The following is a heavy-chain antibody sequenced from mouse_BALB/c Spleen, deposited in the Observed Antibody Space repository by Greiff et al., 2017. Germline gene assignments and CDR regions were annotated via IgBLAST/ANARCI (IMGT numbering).Heavy chain of an antibody. D-gene: IGHD2-4*01. CDR2: IDPANGNT. J-gene: IGHJ2*01. CDR3: ARSGDYEEYYFDY. Sequence: VHVKQSGAELVKPGASVKLSCTASGFNIKDTYMHWVKQRPEQGLEWIGRIDPANGNTKYDPKFQGKATITADTSSNTAYLQLSSLTSEDTAVYYCARSGDYEEYYFDYWGQGTTLTVSS. V-gene: IGHV14-3*02. CDR1: GFNIKDTY.